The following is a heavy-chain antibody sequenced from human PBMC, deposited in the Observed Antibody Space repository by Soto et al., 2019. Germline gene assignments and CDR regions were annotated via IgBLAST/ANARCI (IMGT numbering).Heavy chain of an antibody. Sequence: EVQLVESGGGLVQPGGSLKLSCAASGFTFSGSAMHWVRQASGKGLEWVGRIRSKANSYATAYAASVKGRFTISRDDSKNTAYLQMNSLKTEDTAVYYCTRMNDILTGENDYWGQGTLVTVSS. J-gene: IGHJ4*02. CDR3: TRMNDILTGENDY. V-gene: IGHV3-73*01. CDR2: IRSKANSYAT. CDR1: GFTFSGSA. D-gene: IGHD3-9*01.